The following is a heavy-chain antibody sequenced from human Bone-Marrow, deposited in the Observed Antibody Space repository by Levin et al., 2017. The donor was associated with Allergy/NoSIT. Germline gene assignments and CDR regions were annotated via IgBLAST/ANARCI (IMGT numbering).Heavy chain of an antibody. J-gene: IGHJ6*02. CDR2: IIPIFATT. CDR3: AREKEGAGYSNYNYYYGMDV. V-gene: IGHV1-69*06. Sequence: ASVKVSCKASGGTFSSYAISWVRQAPGQGLEWMGGIIPIFATTNYAQKFQGRVTITADKSTSTAYMELSSLRSEDTAVYFCAREKEGAGYSNYNYYYGMDVWGQGTTVTVSS. CDR1: GGTFSSYA. D-gene: IGHD4-11*01.